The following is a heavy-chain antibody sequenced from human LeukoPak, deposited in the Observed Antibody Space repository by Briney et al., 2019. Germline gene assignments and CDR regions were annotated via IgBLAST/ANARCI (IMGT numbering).Heavy chain of an antibody. J-gene: IGHJ4*02. CDR3: ARYGNYGDYVDY. Sequence: GGSLRLSCAASGLTVSSNYMSWVRQALGKGLEWVSVIYSGGSTYYADSVKGRFTISRDNSKNTLYLQMNSLRAEDTAVYYCARYGNYGDYVDYWGQGTLVTVSS. V-gene: IGHV3-53*01. CDR1: GLTVSSNY. D-gene: IGHD4-17*01. CDR2: IYSGGST.